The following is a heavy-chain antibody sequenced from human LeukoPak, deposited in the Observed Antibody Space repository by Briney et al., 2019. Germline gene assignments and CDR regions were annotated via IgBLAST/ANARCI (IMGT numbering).Heavy chain of an antibody. D-gene: IGHD3-16*01. V-gene: IGHV3-7*01. Sequence: GGSLRLSCAASGFTFSTYWMTWVRQAPGKGLEWVANIKANGRETYYVDSVKGRFTISRDNAQKSLYLQLNSLRVEDTAIYYCAKGGYVDYCGQGSLVTVSS. J-gene: IGHJ4*02. CDR3: AKGGYVDY. CDR1: GFTFSTYW. CDR2: IKANGRET.